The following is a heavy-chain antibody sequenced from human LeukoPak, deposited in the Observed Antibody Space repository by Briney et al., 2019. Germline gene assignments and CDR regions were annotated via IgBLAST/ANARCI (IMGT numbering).Heavy chain of an antibody. J-gene: IGHJ4*02. CDR3: ARWHPSWDFPY. Sequence: KISCKGSGYNFASYWIGWVRRMPGKGLEWMGIIYPRDSDTRYSPSFQGQVTISADKSISTAYLQWSSLRASDTAMYYCARWHPSWDFPYWGQGTLVTVSS. CDR2: IYPRDSDT. D-gene: IGHD3-3*01. CDR1: GYNFASYW. V-gene: IGHV5-51*01.